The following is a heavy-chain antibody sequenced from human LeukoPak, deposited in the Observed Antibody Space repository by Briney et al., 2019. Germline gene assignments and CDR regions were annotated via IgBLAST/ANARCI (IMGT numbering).Heavy chain of an antibody. CDR3: ARASTNYYDSSGYLLFDY. CDR1: GYTXTGYY. D-gene: IGHD3-22*01. CDR2: INPNSGGT. J-gene: IGHJ4*02. V-gene: IGHV1-2*02. Sequence: ASVKVSCKASGYTXTGYYMHWVRQAPGQGLEWMGWINPNSGGTNYAQKFQGRVTMTRDTSISTAYMELSRLRSDDTAVYYCARASTNYYDSSGYLLFDYWGQGTLVTVSS.